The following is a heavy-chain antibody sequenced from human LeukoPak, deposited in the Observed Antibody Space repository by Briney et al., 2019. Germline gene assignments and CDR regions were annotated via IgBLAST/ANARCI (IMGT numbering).Heavy chain of an antibody. J-gene: IGHJ4*02. CDR2: ISSSGSTI. CDR1: GFTFSSYE. Sequence: QTGGSLRLSCAASGFTFSSYEMNWVRQAPGKGLEWVSYISSSGSTIYYADSVKGRFAIFRDNAKNSLYLQMNSLRAEDTAVYYCARDLCYDFWSGCLPFDYWGQGTLATVSS. D-gene: IGHD3-3*01. CDR3: ARDLCYDFWSGCLPFDY. V-gene: IGHV3-48*03.